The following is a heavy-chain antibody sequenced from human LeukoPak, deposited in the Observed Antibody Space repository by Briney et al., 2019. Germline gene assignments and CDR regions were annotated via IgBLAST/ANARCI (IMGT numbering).Heavy chain of an antibody. Sequence: SETLSLTCAVYGGSFSGYYWSWIRQPPGKGLEWIGEINHSGSTNYNPSLKSRVTISVDTSKSQFSLKLSSVTAADTAVYYCARGGDAGTMIVVVTRIAYDYWGQGTLVTVSS. CDR3: ARGGDAGTMIVVVTRIAYDY. V-gene: IGHV4-34*01. D-gene: IGHD3-22*01. J-gene: IGHJ4*02. CDR2: INHSGST. CDR1: GGSFSGYY.